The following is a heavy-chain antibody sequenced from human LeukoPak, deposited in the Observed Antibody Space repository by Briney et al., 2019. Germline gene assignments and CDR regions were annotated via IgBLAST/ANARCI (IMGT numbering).Heavy chain of an antibody. CDR2: IYSGGST. CDR1: GFTFNNYA. CDR3: ARAHSAGSVGSFDY. Sequence: GGSLRLSCAASGFTFNNYAMHWVRQAPGKGLEWVSVIYSGGSTYYADSVKGRFTISRDNSKNTLYLQMNSLRAEDTAVYYCARAHSAGSVGSFDYWGQGTLVTVSS. D-gene: IGHD2-15*01. J-gene: IGHJ4*02. V-gene: IGHV3-53*01.